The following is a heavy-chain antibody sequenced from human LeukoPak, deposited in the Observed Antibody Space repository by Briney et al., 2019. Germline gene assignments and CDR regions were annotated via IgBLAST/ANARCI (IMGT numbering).Heavy chain of an antibody. CDR2: LSGSGGST. V-gene: IGHV3-23*01. D-gene: IGHD6-13*01. J-gene: IGHJ5*02. CDR3: AKNAAAAGVNWFDP. Sequence: PGGSLRLSCAASGFTFSSYAMSWVRQAPGKGLEWVSALSGSGGSTDYADSVKGRFTISRDNSKNTLYLQMSSLRAEDTAVYYCAKNAAAAGVNWFDPWGQGTLVTVSS. CDR1: GFTFSSYA.